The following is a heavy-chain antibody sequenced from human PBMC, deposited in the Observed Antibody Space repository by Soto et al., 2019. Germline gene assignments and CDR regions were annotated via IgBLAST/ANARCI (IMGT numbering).Heavy chain of an antibody. V-gene: IGHV4-34*01. CDR2: INHSGST. D-gene: IGHD3-9*01. CDR1: GGSFSGYY. Sequence: PSETLSLTCAVYGGSFSGYYWSWIRQPPGKGLEWIGEINHSGSTNYNPSLKSRVTISVDTSKNQFSLKLSSVTAADTAVYYCARADDTFDPWGQGTLVTVSS. CDR3: ARADDTFDP. J-gene: IGHJ5*02.